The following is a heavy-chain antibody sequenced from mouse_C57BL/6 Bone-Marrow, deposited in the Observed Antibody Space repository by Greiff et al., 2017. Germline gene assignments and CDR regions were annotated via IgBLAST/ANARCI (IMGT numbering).Heavy chain of an antibody. D-gene: IGHD2-3*01. CDR3: ARFDDYYFWYFDV. CDR2: INPNNGGT. J-gene: IGHJ1*03. V-gene: IGHV1-26*01. CDR1: GYTFTDYY. Sequence: VQLQQSGPELVKPGASVKISCKASGYTFTDYYMNWVKQSHGKSLEWIGDINPNNGGTSYNQKFKGKATLTVDTSSSAAYMELRRLTSEDSAVYYCARFDDYYFWYFDVWGTGTTVTVSS.